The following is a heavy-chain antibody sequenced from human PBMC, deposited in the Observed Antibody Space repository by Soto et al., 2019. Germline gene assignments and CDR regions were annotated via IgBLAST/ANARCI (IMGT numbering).Heavy chain of an antibody. D-gene: IGHD3-10*01. J-gene: IGHJ6*02. V-gene: IGHV6-1*01. Sequence: SQTLSLTCAISGDSVSSNSAAWNWIRQSPSRGLEWLGRTYYRSKWYNDYAVSVKSRITINPDTSKNQFSLQLNSVTPEDTAVYYCARGITMVRGVTQARYYYGMDVWGQGTTVTVSS. CDR3: ARGITMVRGVTQARYYYGMDV. CDR1: GDSVSSNSAA. CDR2: TYYRSKWYN.